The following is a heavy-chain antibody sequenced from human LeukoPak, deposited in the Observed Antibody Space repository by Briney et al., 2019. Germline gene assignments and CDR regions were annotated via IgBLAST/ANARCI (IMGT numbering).Heavy chain of an antibody. CDR1: GGTFSSYA. Sequence: GSSVKVSCKASGGTFSSYAISWVRQAPGQGLEWMGIINPSGGSTSYAQKFQGRVTMTRDTSTSTVYMELSSLRSEDTAVYYCARVSVSFYFDYWGQGTLVTVSS. CDR2: INPSGGST. V-gene: IGHV1-46*01. CDR3: ARVSVSFYFDY. D-gene: IGHD2-8*01. J-gene: IGHJ4*02.